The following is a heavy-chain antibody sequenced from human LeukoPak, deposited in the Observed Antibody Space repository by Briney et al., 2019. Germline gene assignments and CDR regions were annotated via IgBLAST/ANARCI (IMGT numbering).Heavy chain of an antibody. CDR2: ISGSGGST. V-gene: IGHV3-23*01. CDR1: GFTFSSYA. CDR3: APQRYCSSTSCYTPYNWFDP. Sequence: SGGSLRLSCAASGFTFSSYAMSWVRQAPGKGLEWVSAISGSGGSTYYADSVKGRFTISRDNSKNTLYLQMNSLRAEDTAVYYCAPQRYCSSTSCYTPYNWFDPWGQGTLVTVSS. D-gene: IGHD2-2*02. J-gene: IGHJ5*02.